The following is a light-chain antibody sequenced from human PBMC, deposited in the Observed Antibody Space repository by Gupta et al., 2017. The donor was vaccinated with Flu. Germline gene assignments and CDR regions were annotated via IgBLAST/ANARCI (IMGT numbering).Light chain of an antibody. CDR2: YISDSDK. CDR1: SDINVATYR. J-gene: IGLJ3*02. Sequence: QAVLTQPSSLSASPGASASLTCTLRSDINVATYRIYWYQQKAGSPPQYLLRYISDSDKQQGSGVPSRFSGSKDASANAGILFISGLQAEDEADYYCMIWHSDAGVFGGGTKLTVL. V-gene: IGLV5-45*03. CDR3: MIWHSDAGV.